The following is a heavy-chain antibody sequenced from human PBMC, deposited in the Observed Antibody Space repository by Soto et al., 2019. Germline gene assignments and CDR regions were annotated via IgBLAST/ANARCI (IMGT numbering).Heavy chain of an antibody. D-gene: IGHD5-12*01. Sequence: PGGSLRLSCAASGFTFSSYGMHWVRQAPGKGLEWVAVIWYDGSNKYYADSVKGRFTISRDNSKNTLYLQMNSLRAEDTAVYYCAGESGSNTFDYSGQGTLVTVYS. CDR2: IWYDGSNK. CDR3: AGESGSNTFDY. V-gene: IGHV3-33*01. J-gene: IGHJ4*02. CDR1: GFTFSSYG.